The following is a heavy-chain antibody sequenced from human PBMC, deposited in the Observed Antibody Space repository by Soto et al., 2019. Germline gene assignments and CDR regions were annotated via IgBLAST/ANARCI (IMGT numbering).Heavy chain of an antibody. CDR2: IYSAGST. J-gene: IGHJ4*02. CDR3: ARALEQEYSTAISFDI. D-gene: IGHD5-18*01. Sequence: PGGSLRLSCAASGLTVSSSYMSWVRQAPGKGLQWVSVIYSAGSTYYANSVKGRFTISRDISTNMVYLQMSSLTDEDTAVYYCARALEQEYSTAISFDIWGQGALVTVNS. CDR1: GLTVSSSY. V-gene: IGHV3-53*01.